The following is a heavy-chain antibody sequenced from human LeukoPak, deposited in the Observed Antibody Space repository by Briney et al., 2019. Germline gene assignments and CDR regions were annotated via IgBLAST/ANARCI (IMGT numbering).Heavy chain of an antibody. V-gene: IGHV3-23*01. Sequence: GGSLRLSCAASGFTFSSYAMSWVRQAPGKGLEWVSAISGGSVSTYYADSVKGRFTISRDNSKNTLYLQMKSLRAEDTAVYYCAKDQDCSNGICYTGFDYWGQGTLVTVSS. D-gene: IGHD2-8*01. CDR3: AKDQDCSNGICYTGFDY. CDR2: ISGGSVST. CDR1: GFTFSSYA. J-gene: IGHJ4*02.